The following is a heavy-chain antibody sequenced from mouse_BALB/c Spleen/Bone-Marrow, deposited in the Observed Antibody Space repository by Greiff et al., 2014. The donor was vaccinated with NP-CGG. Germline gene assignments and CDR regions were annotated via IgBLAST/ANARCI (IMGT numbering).Heavy chain of an antibody. Sequence: QVQLQQSGAELMKPGASVKISCKATGYTFSSYWIEWVKQRPGHGLEWIGEILPGSGSTNYNEKFKGKATFTADTSSNTAYMQLRSLTSEDSAVYYCARDWDPFAYWGQGTLVTVSA. V-gene: IGHV1-9*01. J-gene: IGHJ3*01. CDR3: ARDWDPFAY. CDR2: ILPGSGST. CDR1: GYTFSSYW. D-gene: IGHD4-1*01.